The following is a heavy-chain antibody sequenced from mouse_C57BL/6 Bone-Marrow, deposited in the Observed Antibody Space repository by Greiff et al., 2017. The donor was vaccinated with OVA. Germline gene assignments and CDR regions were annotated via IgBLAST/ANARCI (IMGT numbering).Heavy chain of an antibody. CDR2: IDPENGDT. V-gene: IGHV14-4*01. CDR1: GFNIKDYY. J-gene: IGHJ4*01. D-gene: IGHD1-1*01. Sequence: EVKLVESGAELVRPGASVKLSCTASGFNIKDYYMHWVKQRPEQGLEWIGWIDPENGDTEYASKFQGKATITADTSSNTAYLQLSSLTSEDTAVYYCTTVVGGAMDYWGQGTSVTVSS. CDR3: TTVVGGAMDY.